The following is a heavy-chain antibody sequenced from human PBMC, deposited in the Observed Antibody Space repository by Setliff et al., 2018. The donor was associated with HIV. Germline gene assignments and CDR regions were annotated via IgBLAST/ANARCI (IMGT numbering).Heavy chain of an antibody. CDR1: GFTFSYYT. CDR3: ARSGYDYAYYFDY. D-gene: IGHD5-12*01. Sequence: PGGSLRLSCAASGFTFSYYTMHWIRQTPDNGLEWVAVISYDGDSQYYADSVKGRFTISRDNSKNTLYLQMNSLRAEDTAVYYCARSGYDYAYYFDYWGQGTLVTVSS. V-gene: IGHV3-30*14. J-gene: IGHJ4*02. CDR2: ISYDGDSQ.